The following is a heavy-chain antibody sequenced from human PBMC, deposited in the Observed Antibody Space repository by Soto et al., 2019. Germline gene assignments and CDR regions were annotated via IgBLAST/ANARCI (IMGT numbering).Heavy chain of an antibody. CDR1: GGSFSGYY. D-gene: IGHD3-9*01. V-gene: IGHV4-34*01. CDR3: ARATLRYFDWLLTAYSWFDP. CDR2: INHSGST. J-gene: IGHJ5*02. Sequence: QVQLQQWGAGLLKPSETLSLTCAVYGGSFSGYYWSWIRQPPGKGLEWIGEINHSGSTNYNPSLKSRVTISVDTSKNQFSLKLSSVTAADTAVYYCARATLRYFDWLLTAYSWFDPWGQGTLVTVSS.